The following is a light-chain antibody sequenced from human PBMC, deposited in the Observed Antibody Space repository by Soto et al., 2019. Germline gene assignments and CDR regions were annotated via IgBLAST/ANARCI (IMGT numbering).Light chain of an antibody. Sequence: DIQMTQSPSSLSASVGDRVTLTCRASQGIRNLLVWYQQKPEKAPKSLIYGTSNLESGVPSRFSSSGSGTDYTITISSLQLEDFPTYYCQQYDSYPITFGQGTRLEIK. CDR3: QQYDSYPIT. CDR1: QGIRNL. CDR2: GTS. V-gene: IGKV1D-16*01. J-gene: IGKJ5*01.